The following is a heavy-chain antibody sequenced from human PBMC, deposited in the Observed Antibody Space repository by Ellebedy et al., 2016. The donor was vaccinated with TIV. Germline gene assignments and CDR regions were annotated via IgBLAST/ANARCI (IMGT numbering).Heavy chain of an antibody. CDR1: EFTFSTYS. CDR2: ISSTSTYI. V-gene: IGHV3-21*01. Sequence: GESLKISCAASEFTFSTYSMNWVRQAPGKGLEWVSSISSTSTYIFYADSVKGRFTVSRDNAKNSLYLQMNSRRAEDTAVYYCARDITFDYWGQGTLVTVSS. CDR3: ARDITFDY. J-gene: IGHJ4*02.